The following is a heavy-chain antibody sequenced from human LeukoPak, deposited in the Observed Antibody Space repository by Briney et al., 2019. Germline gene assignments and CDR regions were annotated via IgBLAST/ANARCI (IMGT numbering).Heavy chain of an antibody. CDR2: IYYSGST. Sequence: SETLSLTCTVSGGSISSSSYYWGWIRQPPGKGLEWIGSIYYSGSTYYNPSLKSRVTISVDTSKNQFSLKLSSVTAADTAVYYCARAIPGWELLRGAPRAYYFDYWGQGTLVTVSS. CDR3: ARAIPGWELLRGAPRAYYFDY. CDR1: GGSISSSSYY. J-gene: IGHJ4*02. V-gene: IGHV4-39*07. D-gene: IGHD1-26*01.